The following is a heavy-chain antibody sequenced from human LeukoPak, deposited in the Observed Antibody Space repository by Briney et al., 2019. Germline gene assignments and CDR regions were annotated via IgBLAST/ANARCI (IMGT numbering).Heavy chain of an antibody. D-gene: IGHD3-22*01. CDR1: GHIFTDYY. CDR2: INPNSGAT. V-gene: IGHV1-2*02. Sequence: ASVKVSCKASGHIFTDYYIHWVRQAPGQGLEWMGWINPNSGATNYAQKFQGRVTLTREASITTAYMELSRLRSDDTATYYCARDPEGQWFIWGRGTLVTVSS. CDR3: ARDPEGQWFI. J-gene: IGHJ2*01.